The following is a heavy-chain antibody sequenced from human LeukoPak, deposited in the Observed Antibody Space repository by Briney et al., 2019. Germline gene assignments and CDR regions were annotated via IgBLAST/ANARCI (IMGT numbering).Heavy chain of an antibody. CDR1: GFTFSSYG. J-gene: IGHJ4*02. CDR3: ARSTPKLPGYYFDY. Sequence: GGSLRLSCAASGFTFSSYGTNWVRQAPGKGLEWVSYISSSGSTIYYADSVKGRFTISRDNAKNSLYLQMNSLRAEDTAVYYCARSTPKLPGYYFDYWGQGTLVTVSS. V-gene: IGHV3-48*03. CDR2: ISSSGSTI. D-gene: IGHD5-24*01.